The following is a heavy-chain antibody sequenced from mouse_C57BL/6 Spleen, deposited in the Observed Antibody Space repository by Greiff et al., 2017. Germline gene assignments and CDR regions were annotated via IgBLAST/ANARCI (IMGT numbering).Heavy chain of an antibody. V-gene: IGHV5-16*01. CDR3: ARDDYYGSSYWYFDV. CDR1: GFTFSDYY. D-gene: IGHD1-1*01. CDR2: INHDGSST. Sequence: EVKLMESEGGLVQPGSSMKLSCTASGFTFSDYYMAWVRQVPEKGLEWVANINHDGSSTYYLDSLKSRFIISRDNAKNILYLQMRSLKSEDTATYYCARDDYYGSSYWYFDVWGTGTTVTVSS. J-gene: IGHJ1*03.